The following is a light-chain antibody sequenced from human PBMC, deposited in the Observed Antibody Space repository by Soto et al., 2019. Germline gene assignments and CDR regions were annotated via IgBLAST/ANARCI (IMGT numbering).Light chain of an antibody. V-gene: IGKV3-11*01. CDR1: QSVSSY. CDR2: DAS. J-gene: IGKJ1*01. Sequence: EIVLTQSPATLSLSPGERATLSCSSSQSVSSYLAWYQQKPGQAPRLLIYDASNRATGIPARFSGSGSGTDFTLAISSLGPEDLAVYYCQQRSNWPPWTCGQGTKVEIK. CDR3: QQRSNWPPWT.